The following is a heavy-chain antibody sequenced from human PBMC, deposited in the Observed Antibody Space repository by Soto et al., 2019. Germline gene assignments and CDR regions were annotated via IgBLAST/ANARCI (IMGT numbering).Heavy chain of an antibody. CDR3: XXXXXXXXXXXXXXXV. Sequence: QVQLVQSGAEVKKPGSSVKVSCKASGGTFSSYAISWVRQAPGQGLEWMGGIIPIFDTADYAQKFQGRVTITADESTXXXXXXXXXXXXXXXXXXXXXXXXXXXXXXXXXXXVWGQGTTVTVSS. J-gene: IGHJ6*02. CDR2: IIPIFDTA. CDR1: GGTFSSYA. V-gene: IGHV1-69*12.